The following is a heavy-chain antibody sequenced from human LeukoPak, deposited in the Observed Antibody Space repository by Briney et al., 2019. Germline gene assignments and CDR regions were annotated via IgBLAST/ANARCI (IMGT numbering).Heavy chain of an antibody. J-gene: IGHJ4*02. CDR2: IYPGDSDT. V-gene: IGHV5-51*01. D-gene: IGHD3-22*01. Sequence: EESLKISCKGSGYSFTSYWIGWVRQMPGKGLEWMGIIYPGDSDTRYSPSFQGQVTISADKSISTAYLQWSSLKASDTAMYYCARGYYDSSGYSVIDYWGQGTLVTVSS. CDR3: ARGYYDSSGYSVIDY. CDR1: GYSFTSYW.